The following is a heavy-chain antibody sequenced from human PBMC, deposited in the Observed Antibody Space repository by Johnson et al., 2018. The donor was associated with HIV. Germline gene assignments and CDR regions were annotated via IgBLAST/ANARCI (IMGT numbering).Heavy chain of an antibody. CDR3: ARDPGSITLVRGDAFDI. CDR2: ISYDGSDK. Sequence: QVQLVESGGGVVRPGGSLRLSCAASGFTVSSNYMSWVRQAPGKGLEWVAVISYDGSDKYYADSVKGRFTISRDNSKNTMYLQMNSLRAEDTAVYYCARDPGSITLVRGDAFDIWGQGTVVTISS. V-gene: IGHV3-30*03. J-gene: IGHJ3*02. D-gene: IGHD3-10*01. CDR1: GFTVSSNY.